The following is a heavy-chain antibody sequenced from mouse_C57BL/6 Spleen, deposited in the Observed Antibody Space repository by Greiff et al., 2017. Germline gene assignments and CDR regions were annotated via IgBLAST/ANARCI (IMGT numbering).Heavy chain of an antibody. CDR1: GFSLTSYG. J-gene: IGHJ4*01. CDR3: ARNRYYGSSYEDAMDY. Sequence: VQLKESGPGLVQPSQSLSITCTVSGFSLTSYGVHWVRQSPGKGLEWLGVIWSGGSTDYNAAFISRLSISKDNSKSQVFFKMNSLQADDTAIYYCARNRYYGSSYEDAMDYWGQGTSVTVSS. CDR2: IWSGGST. D-gene: IGHD1-1*01. V-gene: IGHV2-2*01.